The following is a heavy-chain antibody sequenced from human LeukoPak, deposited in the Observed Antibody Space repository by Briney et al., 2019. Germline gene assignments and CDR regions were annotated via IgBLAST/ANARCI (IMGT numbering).Heavy chain of an antibody. J-gene: IGHJ4*02. CDR1: GFTFSSYA. CDR2: ISYDGSNK. Sequence: GGSLRLSCAACGFTFSSYAMHWVRQAPGKGLQWVAVISYDGSNKYYADSVKGRFTISRDNSKNTLYLQMTSLRAEDTAVYYCATESITAYGSGIMLGDYWGQGTLVTVSS. D-gene: IGHD3-10*01. CDR3: ATESITAYGSGIMLGDY. V-gene: IGHV3-30*04.